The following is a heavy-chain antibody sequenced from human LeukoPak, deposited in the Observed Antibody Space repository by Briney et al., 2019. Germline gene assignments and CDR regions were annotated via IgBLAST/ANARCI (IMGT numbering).Heavy chain of an antibody. J-gene: IGHJ4*02. Sequence: SETLSLTCTVSGYSISSGYYWGWIRQPPGKGLEWIGSIYHSGSTNYNPSLKSRVTISVDKSKNQFSLKLSSVTAADTAVYYCARDPEGFYFDYWGQGTLVTVSS. CDR3: ARDPEGFYFDY. CDR1: GYSISSGYY. CDR2: IYHSGST. V-gene: IGHV4-38-2*02.